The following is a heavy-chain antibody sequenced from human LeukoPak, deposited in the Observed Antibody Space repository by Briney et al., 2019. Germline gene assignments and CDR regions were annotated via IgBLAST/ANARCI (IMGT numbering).Heavy chain of an antibody. D-gene: IGHD4-23*01. CDR3: ATLTGGDDAFDI. V-gene: IGHV4-34*01. CDR1: GGSFSGYY. CDR2: INHSGST. Sequence: PSETLSLTCAVYGGSFSGYYWGWIRQPPGKGLEWIGEINHSGSTNYNPSLKSRVTISVDTSKNQFSLKLSSVTAADTAVYYCATLTGGDDAFDIWGQGTMVTVSS. J-gene: IGHJ3*02.